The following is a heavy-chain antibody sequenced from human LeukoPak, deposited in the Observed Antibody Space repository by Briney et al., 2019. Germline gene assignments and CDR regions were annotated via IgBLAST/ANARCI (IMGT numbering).Heavy chain of an antibody. V-gene: IGHV4-59*01. J-gene: IGHJ4*02. Sequence: PSETLSLTCTVSGGSISSYYWSWIRQPPGKGLEWIGYIYYSGSTNYNPSLKSRVTISVDTSKNQFSLKLSSVTAVDTAVYYCARGAGYDSSGYYYFDYWGQGTLVTVSS. CDR2: IYYSGST. D-gene: IGHD3-22*01. CDR1: GGSISSYY. CDR3: ARGAGYDSSGYYYFDY.